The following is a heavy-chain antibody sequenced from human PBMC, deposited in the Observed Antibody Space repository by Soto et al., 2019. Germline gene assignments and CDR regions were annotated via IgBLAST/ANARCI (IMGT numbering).Heavy chain of an antibody. CDR3: AKDLDYYDSSGYYSYYYYYYGMDV. CDR1: GFTFSSYG. J-gene: IGHJ6*02. D-gene: IGHD3-22*01. V-gene: IGHV3-30*18. Sequence: QVQLVESGGGVVQPGRSLRLSCAASGFTFSSYGMHWVRQAPGKGLEWVAVISYDGINKYYADSVKGRFTISRDNSKNTLYLQMNSLRAEDTAVYYCAKDLDYYDSSGYYSYYYYYYGMDVWGQGTTVTVSS. CDR2: ISYDGINK.